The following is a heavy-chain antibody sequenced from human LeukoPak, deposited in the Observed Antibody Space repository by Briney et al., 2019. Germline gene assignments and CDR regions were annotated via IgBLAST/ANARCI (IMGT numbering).Heavy chain of an antibody. D-gene: IGHD2-8*01. J-gene: IGHJ4*02. CDR1: GGTFSSYA. CDR2: IIPIFGTA. CDR3: ASEVPDCTNGVCYTDY. V-gene: IGHV1-69*06. Sequence: ASVKVSCKASGGTFSSYAISWVRQAPGQGLEWMGGIIPIFGTANYAQKFQGRVTITADKSTSTAYMELSSLRSEDTAVYYCASEVPDCTNGVCYTDYWGQGTLVTVSS.